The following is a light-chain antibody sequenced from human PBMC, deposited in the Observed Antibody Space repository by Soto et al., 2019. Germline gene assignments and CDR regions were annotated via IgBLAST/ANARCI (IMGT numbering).Light chain of an antibody. CDR3: SSFTTTYFYV. V-gene: IGLV2-14*01. J-gene: IGLJ1*01. CDR1: GSDVGAYNY. CDR2: GVS. Sequence: QSALTQPASVSGSPGQSIAISCTGSGSDVGAYNYVSWYQKHPGKAPKLLIYGVSHRPSGVSPRFSATRSAFTASLTISGLQPEDEADYYCSSFTTTYFYVFGPGTKLTVL.